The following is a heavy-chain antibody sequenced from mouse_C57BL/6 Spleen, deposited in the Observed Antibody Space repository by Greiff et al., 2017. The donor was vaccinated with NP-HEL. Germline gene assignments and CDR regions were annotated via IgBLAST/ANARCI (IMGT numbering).Heavy chain of an antibody. V-gene: IGHV1-64*01. D-gene: IGHD4-1*01. J-gene: IGHJ2*01. CDR3: AQSLTGDYFDY. CDR1: GYTFTSYW. CDR2: IHPNSGST. Sequence: QVQLQQPGAELVKPGASVKLSCKASGYTFTSYWMHWVKQRPGQGLEWIGMIHPNSGSTNYNEKFKSKATLTVDKSSSTAYMQLSSLTSEDSAVYYCAQSLTGDYFDYWGQGTTLTVSS.